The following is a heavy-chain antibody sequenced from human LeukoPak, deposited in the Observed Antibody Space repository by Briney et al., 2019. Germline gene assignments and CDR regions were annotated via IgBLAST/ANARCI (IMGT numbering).Heavy chain of an antibody. J-gene: IGHJ4*02. Sequence: GESLKISCKGSGYSFTSYWIGWVRQMPGKGLEWMGIIYPGDSDTRYSPSFQGQVTISADKSISTAYLKWSSLRASDTAMYYCARHYCSGGSCYYGYDYWGQGTLVTVSS. D-gene: IGHD2-15*01. V-gene: IGHV5-51*01. CDR2: IYPGDSDT. CDR1: GYSFTSYW. CDR3: ARHYCSGGSCYYGYDY.